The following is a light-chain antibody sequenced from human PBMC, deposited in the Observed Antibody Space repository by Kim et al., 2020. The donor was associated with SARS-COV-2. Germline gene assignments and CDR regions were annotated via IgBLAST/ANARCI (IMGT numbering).Light chain of an antibody. V-gene: IGLV3-1*01. CDR1: KLGDKY. J-gene: IGLJ1*01. CDR2: QDS. Sequence: GSPGQTVSITCSGDKLGDKYACWFQQKPGQSPVLVIYQDSKRPSGIPERFSGSNSGNTATLTISGTQAMDEADYYCQAWDSSTAVFGTGTKVTVL. CDR3: QAWDSSTAV.